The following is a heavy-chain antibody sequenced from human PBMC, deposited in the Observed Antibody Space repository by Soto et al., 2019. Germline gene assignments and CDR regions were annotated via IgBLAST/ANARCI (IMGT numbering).Heavy chain of an antibody. CDR3: AYGSGSYLHYFEY. CDR1: GYTFTDHY. V-gene: IGHV1-69-2*01. Sequence: ASVKVSCKFSGYTFTDHYVHWVQQAPGKGLEWLGLVDPEESETIYAEKFQGRVTITADTSTDTAYMELRSLRSEDTGVYYCAYGSGSYLHYFEYWGKGTLVNAS. J-gene: IGHJ4*02. CDR2: VDPEESET. D-gene: IGHD3-10*01.